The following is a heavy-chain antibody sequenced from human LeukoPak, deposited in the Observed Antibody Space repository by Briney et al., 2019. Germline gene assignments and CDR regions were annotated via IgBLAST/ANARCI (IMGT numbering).Heavy chain of an antibody. D-gene: IGHD5-12*01. CDR1: GYTFTSYG. J-gene: IGHJ4*02. CDR2: IVVGSGNT. CDR3: AARWGYSGYDYVY. V-gene: IGHV1-58*02. Sequence: ASVKVSCKASGYTFTSYGISWVRQAPGQGLEWIGWIVVGSGNTNYAQKFQERVTITRDMSTSTAYMELSSLRSEDTAVYYCAARWGYSGYDYVYWGQGTLVTVSS.